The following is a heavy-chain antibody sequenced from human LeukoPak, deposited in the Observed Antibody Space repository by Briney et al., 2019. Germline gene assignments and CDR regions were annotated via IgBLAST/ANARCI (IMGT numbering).Heavy chain of an antibody. CDR2: INTNTGNP. D-gene: IGHD2-2*01. V-gene: IGHV7-4-1*02. CDR1: GYTFTSYA. CDR3: ARSEHLCSSTSCYPEWFDP. Sequence: GASVKVSCKASGYTFTSYAMNWVRQAPGQGLEWMGWINTNTGNPTYAQGFTGRFVFSLDTSVSTAYLQISSLKAEDTAVYYCARSEHLCSSTSCYPEWFDPWGQGTLVTVSS. J-gene: IGHJ5*02.